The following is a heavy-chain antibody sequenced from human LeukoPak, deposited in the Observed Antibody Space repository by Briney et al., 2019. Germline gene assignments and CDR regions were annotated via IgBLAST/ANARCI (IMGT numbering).Heavy chain of an antibody. CDR2: ISAYNGNT. CDR1: GYRLSSYG. J-gene: IGHJ3*02. Sequence: GASVKVSCKASGYRLSSYGISWVRQAPGQGLEWMGWISAYNGNTNSAQKFQGRVTMTTDTSTSSAYMELRSLRSDDTAVYYCARTKSRSGELSLDPDAFDIWGQGTMVTVSS. V-gene: IGHV1-18*01. CDR3: ARTKSRSGELSLDPDAFDI. D-gene: IGHD3-16*02.